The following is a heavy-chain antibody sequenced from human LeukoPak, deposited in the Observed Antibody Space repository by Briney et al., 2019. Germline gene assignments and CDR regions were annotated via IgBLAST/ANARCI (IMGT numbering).Heavy chain of an antibody. CDR2: IIPIFGTA. Sequence: GASVKVSCKASGGTFSSYATSWVRQAPGQGLEWMGGIIPIFGTANYAQKFQGRVTITADESTSTAYMELSSLRSEDTAVYYCAREDSSSGYFDYWGQGTLVTVSS. CDR3: AREDSSSGYFDY. D-gene: IGHD6-13*01. J-gene: IGHJ4*02. CDR1: GGTFSSYA. V-gene: IGHV1-69*13.